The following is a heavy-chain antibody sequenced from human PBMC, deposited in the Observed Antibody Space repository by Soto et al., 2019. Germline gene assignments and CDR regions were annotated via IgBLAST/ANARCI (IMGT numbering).Heavy chain of an antibody. J-gene: IGHJ4*02. Sequence: QVQLQQWGAGLLKPSETLSLTCAVYGASFSGYYWSWIRQPPGKGLEWIGEINHSGSTNYNPSLKSRVSKSVDTSKNQFSLKLSSVTAADTAVYYCSRCFSPYYDVSGSYSETYWGQGTLVTVSS. CDR1: GASFSGYY. V-gene: IGHV4-34*01. CDR2: INHSGST. CDR3: SRCFSPYYDVSGSYSETY. D-gene: IGHD3-10*01.